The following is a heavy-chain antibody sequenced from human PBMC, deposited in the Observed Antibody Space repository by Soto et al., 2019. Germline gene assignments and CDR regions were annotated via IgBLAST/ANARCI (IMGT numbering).Heavy chain of an antibody. CDR1: GGTFNTFA. J-gene: IGHJ6*02. V-gene: IGHV1-69*01. Sequence: QVQLVQSGAEVKKPGSSAKVSCKASGGTFNTFAFTWVRQDPGQGFEWMGGVIPLFNTPDYAQKFQGRVTITADESTSTVYLELSGLSSDDTAVYFCGLASKWELLGYFYGMDVWGQGTTVIVSS. D-gene: IGHD1-26*01. CDR3: GLASKWELLGYFYGMDV. CDR2: VIPLFNTP.